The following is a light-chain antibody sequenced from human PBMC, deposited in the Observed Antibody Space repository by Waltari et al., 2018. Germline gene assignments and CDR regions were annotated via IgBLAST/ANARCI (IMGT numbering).Light chain of an antibody. CDR1: SSNIGSNT. CDR2: SNT. CDR3: AVWDDSLNDSVV. Sequence: QSVLTQPPSASGTPGQRVTISCYGSSSNIGSNTVNWYQQLPGTAPKLLIYSNTRRPSGVPDRCSGSKSGTSASHAISGLQSEDDADYYFAVWDDSLNDSVVCGGGTKLTVL. J-gene: IGLJ2*01. V-gene: IGLV1-44*01.